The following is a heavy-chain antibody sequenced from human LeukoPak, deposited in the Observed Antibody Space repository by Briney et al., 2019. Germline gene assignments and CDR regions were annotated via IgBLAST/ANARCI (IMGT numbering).Heavy chain of an antibody. J-gene: IGHJ4*02. CDR1: GYTFTGYY. Sequence: ASVKVSCKASGYTFTGYYIHWVRQAPGQGLEWMGWINPNSGGTNYAQEFQGRVTMTRDTSISTAYMELSSLGSDDTAVYYCARDGEYGTGSYYRGCFDYWGQGILVTVSS. V-gene: IGHV1-2*02. CDR3: ARDGEYGTGSYYRGCFDY. D-gene: IGHD3-10*01. CDR2: INPNSGGT.